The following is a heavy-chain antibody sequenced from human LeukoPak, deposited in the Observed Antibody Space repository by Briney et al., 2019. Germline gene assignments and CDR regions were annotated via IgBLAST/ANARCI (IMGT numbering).Heavy chain of an antibody. D-gene: IGHD3-9*01. CDR3: AKDQEVDYDILTGYPAD. Sequence: GGSLRLSSAASGFTFSSYGMHWVRQAPGKGLEWVAVISYDGSNKYYADSVKGRFTISRDSSKNTLYLQMNSLRAEDTAVYYCAKDQEVDYDILTGYPADWGQGTLVTVSS. J-gene: IGHJ4*02. CDR1: GFTFSSYG. V-gene: IGHV3-30*18. CDR2: ISYDGSNK.